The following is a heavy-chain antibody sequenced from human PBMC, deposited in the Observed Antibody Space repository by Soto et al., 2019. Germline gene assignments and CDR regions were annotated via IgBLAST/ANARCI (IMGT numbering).Heavy chain of an antibody. V-gene: IGHV3-7*01. CDR1: GFTFSNYW. CDR2: IKEDGSEK. J-gene: IGHJ4*02. Sequence: GSLILSCASSGFTFSNYWMTLVRQAPGKGLEWVANIKEDGSEKHYVDSVKGRFTISRDNAKNSLYLQMNSLRVEDTAVYFCSRDVVVGAKALNYWGQGALVTVSS. CDR3: SRDVVVGAKALNY. D-gene: IGHD2-15*01.